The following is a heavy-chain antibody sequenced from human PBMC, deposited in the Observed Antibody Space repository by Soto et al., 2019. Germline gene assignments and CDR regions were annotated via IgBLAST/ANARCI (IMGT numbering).Heavy chain of an antibody. CDR1: GGTFSSYA. CDR3: ARDTGVTPRKNYFDY. CDR2: IIPIFGTA. Sequence: QVQLVQSGAEVKKPGSSVKVSCKASGGTFSSYAISWVRQAPGQGLEWMGGIIPIFGTANYAQKFQGRIAITADESTSTAYMELSSLRSEDTAVYYYARDTGVTPRKNYFDYWGQETLVTVSS. D-gene: IGHD3-3*01. J-gene: IGHJ4*02. V-gene: IGHV1-69*01.